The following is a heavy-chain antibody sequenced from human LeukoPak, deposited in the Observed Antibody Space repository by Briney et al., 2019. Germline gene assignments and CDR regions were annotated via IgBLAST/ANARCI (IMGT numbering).Heavy chain of an antibody. CDR1: GFTFSNYW. CDR2: INENGGEK. D-gene: IGHD1-7*01. CDR3: ARDPDPGTTDF. Sequence: PGGSLRLSCAVSGFTFSNYWMSWVRQAPGKGLEWVANINENGGEKYYVDSVEGRFTISRDNAKSSLYLQMNTLRAEDTAVYYCARDPDPGTTDFWGQGTLVTVSS. V-gene: IGHV3-7*01. J-gene: IGHJ4*02.